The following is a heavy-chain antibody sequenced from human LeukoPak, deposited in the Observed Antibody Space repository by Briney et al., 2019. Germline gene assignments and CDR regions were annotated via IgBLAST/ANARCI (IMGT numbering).Heavy chain of an antibody. D-gene: IGHD6-13*01. CDR3: ARTSKQQLFYYYYYMDV. Sequence: GGSLRLSCAASGFTFSRYSMNWVRQAPGKGLEWVSSISSSSSYIYYADSVKGRFTISRDNAKNSLYLQMNSLRAEDTAVYYCARTSKQQLFYYYYYMDVWGKGTTVTISS. J-gene: IGHJ6*03. CDR1: GFTFSRYS. V-gene: IGHV3-21*01. CDR2: ISSSSSYI.